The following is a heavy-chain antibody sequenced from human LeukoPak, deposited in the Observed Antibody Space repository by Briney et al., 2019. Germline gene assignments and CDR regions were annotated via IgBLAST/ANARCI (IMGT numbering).Heavy chain of an antibody. D-gene: IGHD2-15*01. J-gene: IGHJ4*02. V-gene: IGHV1-69*13. CDR3: APTGYCSGGSCYAPGVGDY. CDR2: IIPIFGTA. CDR1: GGTFSSYA. Sequence: GASVKVSCKASGGTFSSYAISWVRQAPGQGLEWMGGIIPIFGTANYAQKFQGRVTITADESTSTAYMELSSLRSEDTAVYYCAPTGYCSGGSCYAPGVGDYWGQGTLVTVSS.